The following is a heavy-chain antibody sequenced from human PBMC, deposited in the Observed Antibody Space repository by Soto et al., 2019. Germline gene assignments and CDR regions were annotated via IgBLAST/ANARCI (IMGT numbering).Heavy chain of an antibody. V-gene: IGHV3-43D*04. J-gene: IGHJ4*02. CDR3: AKSLYYYDSSPLDH. Sequence: PGGSLRLSCAAAGFDCEYYAMQWVRQVPGKGLEWVSLTNSDGTDSYYMDSVKGRFTISRDNAKSTLYLQMDRLRPEDTALYFCAKSLYYYDSSPLDHWGQGTLVTVSS. D-gene: IGHD3-22*01. CDR2: TNSDGTDS. CDR1: GFDCEYYA.